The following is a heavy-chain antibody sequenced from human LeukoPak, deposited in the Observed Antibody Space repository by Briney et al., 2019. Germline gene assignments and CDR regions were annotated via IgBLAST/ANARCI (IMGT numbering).Heavy chain of an antibody. J-gene: IGHJ5*02. D-gene: IGHD6-19*01. V-gene: IGHV3-48*04. CDR2: ISSSGSTI. CDR1: GFTFSSYS. CDR3: ARDLGVEWLVQNWFDP. Sequence: GGSLRLSCAASGFTFSSYSMNWVRQAPGKGLEWVSYISSSGSTIYYADSVKGRFTISRDNAKNSLYLQMNSLRAEDTAVYYCARDLGVEWLVQNWFDPWGQGTLVTVSS.